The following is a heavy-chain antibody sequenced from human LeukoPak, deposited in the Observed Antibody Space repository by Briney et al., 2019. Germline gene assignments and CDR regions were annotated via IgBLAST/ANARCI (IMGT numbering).Heavy chain of an antibody. Sequence: QSGGSLRLSCAASGFTVSSNYMSWVRQAPGKGLEWVSVIYSGGSTYYADSVKGRFTISRDNSKNTLYLQMNSLRAEDTAVSYCARDEGHDAFDIWGQGTMVTVSS. CDR3: ARDEGHDAFDI. V-gene: IGHV3-66*02. CDR2: IYSGGST. CDR1: GFTVSSNY. J-gene: IGHJ3*02.